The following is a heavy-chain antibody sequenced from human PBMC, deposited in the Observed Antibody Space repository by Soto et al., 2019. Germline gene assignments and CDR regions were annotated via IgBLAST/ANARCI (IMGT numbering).Heavy chain of an antibody. CDR3: ARAVSGTSPFDY. J-gene: IGHJ4*02. Sequence: GGSLRLSCAASGFTFSPYSMNWVRQAPGKGLEWVSYISGSGKTIYYADSVKGRFTVSRDNAKNSLYLQMNSLRDEDTGVYSCARAVSGTSPFDYWGQGSLVTVSS. D-gene: IGHD6-13*01. V-gene: IGHV3-48*02. CDR1: GFTFSPYS. CDR2: ISGSGKTI.